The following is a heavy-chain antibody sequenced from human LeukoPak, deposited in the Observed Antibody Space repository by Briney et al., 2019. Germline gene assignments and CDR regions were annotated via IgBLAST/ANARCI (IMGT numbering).Heavy chain of an antibody. D-gene: IGHD3-9*01. J-gene: IGHJ5*02. Sequence: ASVKVSCKASGYTFTSYYMHWVRQAPGQGLEWMGIINPSGGSSSYAQKFRGRVTMTRDTSTSTVYMELSSLRSEDTAVYYCARDLVLRYFDWLSRPGWFDPWGQGTLVTVSS. CDR3: ARDLVLRYFDWLSRPGWFDP. V-gene: IGHV1-46*01. CDR1: GYTFTSYY. CDR2: INPSGGSS.